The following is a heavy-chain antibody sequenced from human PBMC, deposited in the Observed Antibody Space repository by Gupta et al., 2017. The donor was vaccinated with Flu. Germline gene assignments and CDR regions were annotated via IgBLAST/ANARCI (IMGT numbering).Heavy chain of an antibody. D-gene: IGHD1-1*01. CDR1: GFTFSRYA. Sequence: EVQLLESGGGLVQPGGSLRLSCAASGFTFSRYAMNWVRQAPGKGLEWVSVNSGSGGSSYYADSVKGRFTISRDNAKNTLYLQMNSLRAEDTAVYYCAKGGSEVERLIHFDYWGQGILVTVSS. CDR2: NSGSGGSS. CDR3: AKGGSEVERLIHFDY. V-gene: IGHV3-23*01. J-gene: IGHJ4*02.